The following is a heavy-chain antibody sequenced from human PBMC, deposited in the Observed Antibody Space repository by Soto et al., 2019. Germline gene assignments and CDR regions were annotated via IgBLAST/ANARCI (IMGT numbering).Heavy chain of an antibody. CDR2: IIPYYNTL. D-gene: IGHD6-13*01. V-gene: IGHV1-69*01. J-gene: IGHJ4*02. Sequence: QAQVVQSGAEVRKPGSSVKLSCKASEGTFNSYAIAWVRQAPGQGLEWMGGIIPYYNTLNYAQKFQDRVTIPADDATNTVYMELSSLRADDTAVYFCASGASLWYPYFFDSWAQGTLVTVSS. CDR3: ASGASLWYPYFFDS. CDR1: EGTFNSYA.